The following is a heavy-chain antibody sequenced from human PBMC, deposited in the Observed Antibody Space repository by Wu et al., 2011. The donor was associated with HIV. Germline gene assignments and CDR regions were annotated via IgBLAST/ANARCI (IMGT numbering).Heavy chain of an antibody. CDR2: VDPEDAET. Sequence: EVQMVQSGAEVKKPGTTVKISCKVSGYKFTDHYIHWVQQAPGKGLEWMGLVDPEDAETIYAEKFQGRVTITADTSIDTAHMELTTLRSEDTATYFCASLQQIVPDYEDTSGPAAFDVWGQGTLVTVSS. CDR3: ASLQQIVPDYEDTSGPAAFDV. D-gene: IGHD3-22*01. J-gene: IGHJ3*01. CDR1: GYKFTDHY. V-gene: IGHV1-69-2*01.